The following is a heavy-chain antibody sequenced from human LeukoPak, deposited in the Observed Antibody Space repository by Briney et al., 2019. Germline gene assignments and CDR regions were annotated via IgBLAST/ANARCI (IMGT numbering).Heavy chain of an antibody. CDR2: INTDGGFT. J-gene: IGHJ4*02. D-gene: IGHD1-26*01. CDR3: AREAKVGGALQY. CDR1: GFIFSDCW. V-gene: IGHV3-74*01. Sequence: GGSLRLSCAASGFIFSDCWMHWVRQAPGKGLVWVSRINTDGGFTRYADSVQGRFIISRDTAKNTLFLQMNSLRAEDTAVYYCAREAKVGGALQYWGQGILVTVSS.